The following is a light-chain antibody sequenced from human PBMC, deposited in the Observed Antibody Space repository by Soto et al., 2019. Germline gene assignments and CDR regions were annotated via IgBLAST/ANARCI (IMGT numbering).Light chain of an antibody. V-gene: IGKV3-20*01. Sequence: EIVLTQSPDTLSLSPGDRATLSCRASQSVSSSYLAWYQQKPGQAPRLLIYGASSRATGIPDRFSGGGSGTDFTLTISRLEPEDFAVYYCQQFSSYPLTFGGGTKVDIK. CDR3: QQFSSYPLT. CDR1: QSVSSSY. CDR2: GAS. J-gene: IGKJ4*01.